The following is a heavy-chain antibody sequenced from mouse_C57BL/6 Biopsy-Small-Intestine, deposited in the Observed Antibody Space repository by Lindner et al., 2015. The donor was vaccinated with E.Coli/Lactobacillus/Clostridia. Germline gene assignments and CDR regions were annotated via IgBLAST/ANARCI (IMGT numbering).Heavy chain of an antibody. J-gene: IGHJ2*01. V-gene: IGHV1-31*01. D-gene: IGHD3-2*02. Sequence: VQLQESGPELVKPGASVKISCKASGYSFTDYYMHRVKQSHGNFLDWIGYIYPYNGLSSYNQKFKGKATLTVDKSSNTAYMELRSLTSEDSAVYYCARSEGSSGFFDYWGQGTTLTVSS. CDR2: IYPYNGLS. CDR3: ARSEGSSGFFDY. CDR1: GYSFTDYY.